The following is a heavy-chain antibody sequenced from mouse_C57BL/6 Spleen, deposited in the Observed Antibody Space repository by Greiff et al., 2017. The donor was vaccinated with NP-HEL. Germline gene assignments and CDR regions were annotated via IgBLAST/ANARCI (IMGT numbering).Heavy chain of an antibody. CDR2: INPSSGYT. Sequence: LVESGAELARPGASVKMSCKASGYTFTSYTMHWVKQRPGQGLEWIGYINPSSGYTKYNQKFKDKATLTADKSSSTAYMQLSSLTSEDSAVYYCARPYDYAWFAYWGQGTLVTVSA. J-gene: IGHJ3*01. CDR3: ARPYDYAWFAY. V-gene: IGHV1-4*01. CDR1: GYTFTSYT. D-gene: IGHD2-4*01.